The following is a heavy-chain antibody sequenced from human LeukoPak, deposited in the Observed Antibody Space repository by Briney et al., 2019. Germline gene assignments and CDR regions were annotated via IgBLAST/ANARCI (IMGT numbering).Heavy chain of an antibody. CDR2: IYPGDSDT. Sequence: GESLKISCKGSGYSFTSYWIGWARQMPGKGLEWMGIIYPGDSDTRYRPSFHGQVTISVDKSINTAYLQWSSLKASDTAMYYCARQGTLGWFDPWGQGTLVTVSS. CDR3: ARQGTLGWFDP. V-gene: IGHV5-51*01. J-gene: IGHJ5*02. D-gene: IGHD1-7*01. CDR1: GYSFTSYW.